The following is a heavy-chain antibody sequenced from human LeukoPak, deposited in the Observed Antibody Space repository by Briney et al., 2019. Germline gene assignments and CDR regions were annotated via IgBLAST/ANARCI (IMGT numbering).Heavy chain of an antibody. J-gene: IGHJ4*02. D-gene: IGHD3-16*01. CDR3: TKVDDGIISYGYFDY. CDR1: GFTFSNYA. V-gene: IGHV3-23*01. Sequence: GGSLRLSCAASGFTFSNYAMRWVRQAPGKGLEWVSGISGSGDSTYYADSVKGRFTISRDNSRNTLYLQMSSLRDEDTAVYYCTKVDDGIISYGYFDYWGQGTLVTVSS. CDR2: ISGSGDST.